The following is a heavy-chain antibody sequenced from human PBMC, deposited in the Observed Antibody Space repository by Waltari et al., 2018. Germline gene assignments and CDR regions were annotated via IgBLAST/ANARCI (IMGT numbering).Heavy chain of an antibody. D-gene: IGHD2-21*02. CDR2: IRYDGSNK. V-gene: IGHV3-30*02. J-gene: IGHJ4*02. CDR3: AKPTMVVTTVFDY. Sequence: QVQLVESGGGVVQPGGSLRLSGAASGFTFRSYGMHWVRQAPGKGLEWVAFIRYDGSNKYYADSVKGRFTISRDNSKNTLYLQMNSLRAEDTAVYYCAKPTMVVTTVFDYWGQGTLVTVSS. CDR1: GFTFRSYG.